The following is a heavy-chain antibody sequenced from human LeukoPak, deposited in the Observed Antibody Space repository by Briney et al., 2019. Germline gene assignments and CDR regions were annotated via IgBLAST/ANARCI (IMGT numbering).Heavy chain of an antibody. CDR2: INHSGST. CDR3: ARGSTVVPFDP. Sequence: SETLSLTCAVYGGSFSGYYWSWIRQPPGKGLEWIGEINHSGSTNYNPSLKSRVTISVDTSKNQFPLKLSSVTAADTAVYYCARGSTVVPFDPWGQGTLVTVSS. V-gene: IGHV4-34*01. D-gene: IGHD2-2*01. J-gene: IGHJ5*02. CDR1: GGSFSGYY.